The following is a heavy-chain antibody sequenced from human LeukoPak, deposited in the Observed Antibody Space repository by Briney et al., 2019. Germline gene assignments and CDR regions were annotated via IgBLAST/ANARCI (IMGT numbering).Heavy chain of an antibody. J-gene: IGHJ4*02. CDR2: IYYSGST. CDR1: GGSISSSSYY. CDR3: ARHPSIAVAGSIPY. V-gene: IGHV4-39*01. Sequence: PSETLSLTCTVSGGSISSSSYYWGWIRQPPGKGLEWIGSIYYSGSTYYNPSLKSRVTISVDTSKNQFSLKLSSVTAADTAVYYCARHPSIAVAGSIPYWGQGTLVTVSS. D-gene: IGHD6-19*01.